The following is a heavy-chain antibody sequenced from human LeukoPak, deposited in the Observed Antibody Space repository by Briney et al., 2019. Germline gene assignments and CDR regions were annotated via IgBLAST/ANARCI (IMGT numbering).Heavy chain of an antibody. CDR1: GGTFSSYT. D-gene: IGHD3-10*02. Sequence: SVKVSCKASGGTFSSYTISWVRQAPGQGLEWMGRIIPILGIANYAQKFQGRVTITADKSTSTAYMELSSLRSEDTAVYYCARDGVTMFSGMDVRGQGTTVTVSS. J-gene: IGHJ6*02. V-gene: IGHV1-69*04. CDR3: ARDGVTMFSGMDV. CDR2: IIPILGIA.